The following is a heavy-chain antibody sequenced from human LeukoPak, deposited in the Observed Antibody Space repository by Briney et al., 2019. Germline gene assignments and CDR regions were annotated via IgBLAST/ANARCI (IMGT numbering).Heavy chain of an antibody. CDR2: INRDGSRT. D-gene: IGHD5-18*01. V-gene: IGHV3-74*01. J-gene: IGHJ4*02. CDR3: ARGGSDTAMAHDY. CDR1: GFIFDDYA. Sequence: GGSLRLSCAASGFIFDDYAMHWVRQAPGKGLMWVSRINRDGSRTDYADSVKGRFTISRDDAKNTLYLQVNSLRAEDTAVYFCARGGSDTAMAHDYWGQGTLVTVSS.